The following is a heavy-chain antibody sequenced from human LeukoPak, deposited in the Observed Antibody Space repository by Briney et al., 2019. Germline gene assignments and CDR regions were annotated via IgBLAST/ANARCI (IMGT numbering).Heavy chain of an antibody. CDR1: GGTFSSYA. D-gene: IGHD2-2*01. J-gene: IGHJ6*04. CDR3: ARRQVVPAAMPGYYYYAMDV. V-gene: IGHV1-69*06. Sequence: SVKVSCKASGGTFSSYAISWVRQAPGQGLEWMGGIIPIFGTANYAQKFQGRVTITADKSTSTAYMELSSLRSEDTAVYYCARRQVVPAAMPGYYYYAMDVWGKGTTVTVSS. CDR2: IIPIFGTA.